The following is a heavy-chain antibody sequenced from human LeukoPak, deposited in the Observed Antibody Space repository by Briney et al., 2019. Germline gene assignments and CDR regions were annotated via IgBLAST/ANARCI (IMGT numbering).Heavy chain of an antibody. J-gene: IGHJ4*02. D-gene: IGHD2-2*01. CDR3: AKDHGVVPAAFGDY. V-gene: IGHV3-30*18. CDR2: ISYDGSNK. CDR1: GFTFSSYG. Sequence: GGSLRLSCAASGFTFSSYGMHWVRQAPGKGLEWVAVISYDGSNKYYADSVKGRFTISRDNSKNTLYLQMNGLRAEDTAVYYCAKDHGVVPAAFGDYWGQGTLVTVSS.